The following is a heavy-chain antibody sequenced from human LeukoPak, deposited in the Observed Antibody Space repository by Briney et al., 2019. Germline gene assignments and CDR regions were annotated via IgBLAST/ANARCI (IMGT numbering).Heavy chain of an antibody. CDR1: GASISSSY. D-gene: IGHD3-22*01. CDR2: IYYNGNT. CDR3: VRGNYDNRGYSNAFDI. V-gene: IGHV4-59*01. Sequence: SETLSLTCTVSGASISSSYWSWVRQPPGKRLEWIGFIYYNGNTNSNPSLKSRVTISADTSKNQFSLKLTSVTAADTAVYYCVRGNYDNRGYSNAFDIWGQGAMVTVSS. J-gene: IGHJ3*02.